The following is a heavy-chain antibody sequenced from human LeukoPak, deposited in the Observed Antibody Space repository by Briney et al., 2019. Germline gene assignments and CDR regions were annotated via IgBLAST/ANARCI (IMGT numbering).Heavy chain of an antibody. Sequence: PSETLSLTCTVSGGSISSGSYYWSWIRQPAGKGLEWIGRIYTSGSTNYNPSLKSRVTISVDTSKNQFSLKLSSVTAADTAVYYCAGEKYYYDSSGYYYYYYYMDVWGKGTTVTVSS. CDR3: AGEKYYYDSSGYYYYYYYMDV. CDR1: GGSISSGSYY. D-gene: IGHD3-22*01. CDR2: IYTSGST. J-gene: IGHJ6*03. V-gene: IGHV4-61*02.